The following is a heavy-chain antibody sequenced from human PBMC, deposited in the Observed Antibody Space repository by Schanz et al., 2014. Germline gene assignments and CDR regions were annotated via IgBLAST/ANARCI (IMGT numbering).Heavy chain of an antibody. CDR2: TNTNSGVT. J-gene: IGHJ3*02. V-gene: IGHV1-2*02. CDR3: AREPLGCTGSGCQTYDAFDI. CDR1: GYIFIGYY. D-gene: IGHD2-8*02. Sequence: QVQLVQSGAEMKKPGASVKVSCKASGYIFIGYYIHWVRQAPGQGLEWMGWTNTNSGVTKIAQKFQGSVTMTRDPSISEAYMELTSLRSDDTAVYYCAREPLGCTGSGCQTYDAFDIWGQGTMVTVSS.